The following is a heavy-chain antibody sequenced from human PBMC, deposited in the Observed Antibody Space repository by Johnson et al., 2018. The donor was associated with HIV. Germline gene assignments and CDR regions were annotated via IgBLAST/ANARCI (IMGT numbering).Heavy chain of an antibody. CDR3: ARDSGKAYYDSSGYPNDAFDI. J-gene: IGHJ3*02. CDR2: IYSGGST. Sequence: VLLVESGGGLIQPGGSLRLSCAASGFTVSSNYMSWVRQAPGKGLEWVSVIYSGGSTYYADSVKGRFTISRDNSKNTLYLQMNSLRAEDTAVYYCARDSGKAYYDSSGYPNDAFDIWGQGTMVTVSS. V-gene: IGHV3-53*01. D-gene: IGHD3-22*01. CDR1: GFTVSSNY.